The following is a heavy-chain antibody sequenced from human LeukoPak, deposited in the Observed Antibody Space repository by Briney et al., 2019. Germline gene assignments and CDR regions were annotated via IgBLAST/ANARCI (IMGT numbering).Heavy chain of an antibody. J-gene: IGHJ4*02. CDR1: GGSFSGYY. V-gene: IGHV4-34*01. D-gene: IGHD2-15*01. CDR3: ARGGPYCSGGSCYSVIDY. CDR2: INHSGST. Sequence: PSETLSLTCAVYGGSFSGYYWSWIRQPPGKGLEWIGEINHSGSTNYNPSLKSRVTISVDTSKNQFSLKLSSVTAADTAVYYCARGGPYCSGGSCYSVIDYWGQGTLVIVSS.